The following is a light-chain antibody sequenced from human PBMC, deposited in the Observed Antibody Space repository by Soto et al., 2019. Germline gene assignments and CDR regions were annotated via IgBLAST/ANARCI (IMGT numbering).Light chain of an antibody. Sequence: EVVMTQSPAILTVSPGERATLSCRASQSVSSDLAWYQHKPGQAPRLLIYDASTRATGVPARFSGSGSGTEFTLTISSLQSEDFAVYYCQQYSDWPPIPFGQGTRLEIK. CDR3: QQYSDWPPIP. CDR2: DAS. CDR1: QSVSSD. V-gene: IGKV3D-15*01. J-gene: IGKJ5*01.